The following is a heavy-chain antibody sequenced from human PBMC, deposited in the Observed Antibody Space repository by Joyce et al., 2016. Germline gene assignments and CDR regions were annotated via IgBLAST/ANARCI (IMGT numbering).Heavy chain of an antibody. CDR1: GYGFISYY. J-gene: IGHJ3*01. CDR2: IDPYESNT. Sequence: EVQLVQSVAEVKKPGESLRLSCQASGYGFISYYITWVRRMPGRGLEWIGNIDPYESNTNYGPSFQGRITISADKSLRTAYLQWGSLKAPDTAIYYCARRLRYAFDVWGQGTVVTVSS. V-gene: IGHV5-10-1*03. CDR3: ARRLRYAFDV.